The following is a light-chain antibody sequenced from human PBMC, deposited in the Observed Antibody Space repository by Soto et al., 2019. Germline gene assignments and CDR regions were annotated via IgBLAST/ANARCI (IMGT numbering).Light chain of an antibody. CDR3: QQLDRYPFT. Sequence: DIQLTQSPSFLSASVGDRVTMTCRASLGIGGYLAWYQQKPGKVPRLLIYSASSLQSGVPSRFSGSGSGTEFTLTISSLQPEDFASYYCQQLDRYPFTFGGGTKVEI. V-gene: IGKV1-9*01. CDR2: SAS. CDR1: LGIGGY. J-gene: IGKJ4*01.